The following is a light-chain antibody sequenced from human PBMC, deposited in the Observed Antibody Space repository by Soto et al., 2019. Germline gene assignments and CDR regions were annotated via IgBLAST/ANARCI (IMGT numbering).Light chain of an antibody. CDR1: SSDVGGYNY. CDR2: EVS. V-gene: IGLV2-14*01. CDR3: NSYTSKSTGV. J-gene: IGLJ1*01. Sequence: QSALTRPASVSGSPGQSITISCTGTSSDVGGYNYVSWYQQHPGKAPKLIIYEVSNRPSGVSNRFSGSKSGNTASLTISGLQAEDEADYYCNSYTSKSTGVFGIGTKLTVL.